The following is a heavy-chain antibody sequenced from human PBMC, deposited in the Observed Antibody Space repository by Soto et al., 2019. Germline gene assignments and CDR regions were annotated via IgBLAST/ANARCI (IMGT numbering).Heavy chain of an antibody. D-gene: IGHD1-20*01. CDR2: RKEDRSKK. CDR1: GFTFRTYC. Sequence: EVQRVESGGGLVQPGGSLRLSCAASGFTFRTYCMNLVRQAPGKGLEWVANRKEDRSKKNFVDSVKGRCTISRDNAKNLWYLQMNSPRSEDTAVYYCARDVDNWNDFDYLGQGTLVTVPS. CDR3: ARDVDNWNDFDY. J-gene: IGHJ4*02. V-gene: IGHV3-7*01.